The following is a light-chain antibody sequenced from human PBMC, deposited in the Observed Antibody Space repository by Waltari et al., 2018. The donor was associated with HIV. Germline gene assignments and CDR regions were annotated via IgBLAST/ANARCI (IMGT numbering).Light chain of an antibody. Sequence: EVVLTQSPGTLSLSPGERVTISCRASQNVGSSSLAWYQQKPGQAPRLLIYGASSRATGTPERFSGGGSGTDFTLTISRLEPEDFAMYYCQQYGSSYTFGQGTKLEIK. V-gene: IGKV3-20*01. CDR2: GAS. CDR3: QQYGSSYT. J-gene: IGKJ2*01. CDR1: QNVGSSS.